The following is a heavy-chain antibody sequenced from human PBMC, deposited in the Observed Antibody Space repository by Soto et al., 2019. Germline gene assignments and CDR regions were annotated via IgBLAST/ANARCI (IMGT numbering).Heavy chain of an antibody. Sequence: GGFLRLSCSASGFTFLSYAMHWVRQAPGKGLEYVSAIGSNGGSTYYADSVKGRFTISRDNSKNTLYLQMSSLRAEDTAMYYCVKDQDWNYASSDAFDIWGQGTMVTVS. CDR2: IGSNGGST. V-gene: IGHV3-64D*06. CDR3: VKDQDWNYASSDAFDI. D-gene: IGHD1-7*01. CDR1: GFTFLSYA. J-gene: IGHJ3*02.